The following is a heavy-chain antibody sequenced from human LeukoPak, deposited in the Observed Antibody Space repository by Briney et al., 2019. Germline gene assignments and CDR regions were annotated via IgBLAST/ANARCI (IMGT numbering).Heavy chain of an antibody. CDR2: IYSGGST. V-gene: IGHV3-66*01. CDR3: ARSRYSTTWSSSWEFDY. D-gene: IGHD6-13*01. Sequence: GGSPRLSCAASGFTVSSNYMNWVRQAPGKGLEWVSVIYSGGSTYYADSVKGRFTISRDNSKNTLYLQMNSLRAEDTAVYYCARSRYSTTWSSSWEFDYLGQGTLVTVSS. CDR1: GFTVSSNY. J-gene: IGHJ4*01.